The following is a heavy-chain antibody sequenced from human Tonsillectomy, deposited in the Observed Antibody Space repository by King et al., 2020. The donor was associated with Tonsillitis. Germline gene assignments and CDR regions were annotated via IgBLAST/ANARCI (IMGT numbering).Heavy chain of an antibody. D-gene: IGHD6-13*01. Sequence: VQLVESGGGLVQPGGSLRLSCAASGFTFSSYSMHWVRQAPGKGLEWISYISSSSSTIYYADFVKGRFTISRDNAKNSLSLHMNSLRAEDTAVYYCARQSHTSSWYVTPFDYWGQGTLVTVSS. V-gene: IGHV3-48*01. CDR3: ARQSHTSSWYVTPFDY. CDR1: GFTFSSYS. J-gene: IGHJ4*02. CDR2: ISSSSSTI.